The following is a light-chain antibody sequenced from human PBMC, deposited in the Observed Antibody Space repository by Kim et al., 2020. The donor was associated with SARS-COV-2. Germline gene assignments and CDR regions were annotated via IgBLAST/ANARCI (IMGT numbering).Light chain of an antibody. V-gene: IGLV2-8*01. Sequence: QSALTQPRSVSGSPGQSVTISCTGTSSDVGGYNYVSWYQQHPGKAPKLMIYEVTTRPSGVPDRFSGSKSGNTASLTVSGLQAEDEGDYYCNSYVGSNYFNWVFGGGTQLTVL. J-gene: IGLJ3*02. CDR2: EVT. CDR1: SSDVGGYNY. CDR3: NSYVGSNYFNWV.